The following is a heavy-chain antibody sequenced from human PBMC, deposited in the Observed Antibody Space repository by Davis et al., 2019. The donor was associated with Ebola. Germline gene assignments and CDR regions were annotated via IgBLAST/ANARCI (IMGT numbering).Heavy chain of an antibody. V-gene: IGHV1-18*04. CDR2: INPHNGNT. Sequence: ASVKVSCKASGYTFTNYGITWVRQAPGQGLEWMGWINPHNGNTNYAQNVQGRVIMTSDTATTTAYMEVGSLRSDDTAVYYCARDHHIAVAGAPGYWGQGTLVTVSS. CDR1: GYTFTNYG. CDR3: ARDHHIAVAGAPGY. J-gene: IGHJ4*02. D-gene: IGHD6-19*01.